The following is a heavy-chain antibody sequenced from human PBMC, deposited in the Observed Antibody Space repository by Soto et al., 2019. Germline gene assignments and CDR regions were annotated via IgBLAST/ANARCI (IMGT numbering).Heavy chain of an antibody. J-gene: IGHJ5*02. CDR3: ARGSNSGGYYGGFDI. D-gene: IGHD3-22*01. CDR2: ISLSGST. Sequence: QLQLQESGSGLVKPSQTLSLTCVVSGGSISSGNYAWSWVRQPPGEGLEWIGSISLSGSTFYNPSLVCRVTISFDGSNSQCSLTLNSVTAADPAVYHCARGSNSGGYYGGFDIWGQGTLVTVSS. CDR1: GGSISSGNYA. V-gene: IGHV4-30-2*01.